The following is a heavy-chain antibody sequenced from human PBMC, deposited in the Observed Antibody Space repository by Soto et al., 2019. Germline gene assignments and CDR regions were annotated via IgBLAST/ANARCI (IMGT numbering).Heavy chain of an antibody. V-gene: IGHV4-4*02. Sequence: QVQLQESGPGLVKPSGTLSLTCAVSSGSISSSNWWSWVRQPPGKGLEWIGEIYHSGSTNYNPSLKSRVNISVDKSKNQFSLKLSSVTAADTAVYYCARLSYCSSTSCSKRLDYYYYDMDVWGKGTTVTVSS. CDR1: SGSISSSNW. J-gene: IGHJ6*03. D-gene: IGHD2-2*01. CDR3: ARLSYCSSTSCSKRLDYYYYDMDV. CDR2: IYHSGST.